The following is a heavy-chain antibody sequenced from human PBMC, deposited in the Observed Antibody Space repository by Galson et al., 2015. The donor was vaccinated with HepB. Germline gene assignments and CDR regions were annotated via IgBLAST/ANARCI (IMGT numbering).Heavy chain of an antibody. V-gene: IGHV5-51*01. J-gene: IGHJ3*01. CDR1: GDSFSNYW. CDR2: INPGDFDT. CDR3: ATSSGWHSDALDL. D-gene: IGHD6-19*01. Sequence: QSGAEVKEPGESLKISCEVSGDSFSNYWVGWARQMPGKGLEWMGMINPGDFDTRYSPSFHGQVTVSIDKSLNTAHLHWSSLRASDTAMYYCATSSGWHSDALDLWGQGTMVTVSS.